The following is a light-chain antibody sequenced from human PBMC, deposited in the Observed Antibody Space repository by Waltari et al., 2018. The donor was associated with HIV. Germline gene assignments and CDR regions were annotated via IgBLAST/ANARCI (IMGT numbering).Light chain of an antibody. CDR3: SSYAGPNHLL. CDR1: SRDVGASNF. Sequence: QSALTQPPSASGSPGQSVTFSCTGTSRDVGASNFLSWYQQHPGQAPKLIIYGVNRRPSGVPDRFSGSKSGNTASLTVSGLQADDEADYYCSSYAGPNHLLFGGGTKLTVL. CDR2: GVN. J-gene: IGLJ2*01. V-gene: IGLV2-8*01.